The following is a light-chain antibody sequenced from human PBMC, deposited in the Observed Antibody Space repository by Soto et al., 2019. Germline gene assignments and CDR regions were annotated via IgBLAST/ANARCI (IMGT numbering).Light chain of an antibody. CDR2: EVI. CDR1: SSNLGDYSY. V-gene: IGLV2-8*01. CDR3: SSYAGSNKV. J-gene: IGLJ2*01. Sequence: QSVLTQPPSASGSPGQSVTISCTGTSSNLGDYSYVSWYQHHPGNAPRLIIYEVIKRPSGVPDRFSGSKSGNTASLTVSGLQAEDEADYYCSSYAGSNKVFGGGTKLTVL.